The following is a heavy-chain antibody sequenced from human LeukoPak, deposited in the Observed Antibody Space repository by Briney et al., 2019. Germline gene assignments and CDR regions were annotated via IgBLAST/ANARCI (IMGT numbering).Heavy chain of an antibody. CDR1: GFTFSRNG. CDR2: IRYDGSNK. D-gene: IGHD2-15*01. CDR3: ANGDGLYCSGGSCHPGY. J-gene: IGHJ4*02. V-gene: IGHV3-30*02. Sequence: GGSLRLSCAASGFTFSRNGMHWVRQAPGKGLEWVAFIRYDGSNKYYADSVKGRFTISRDNSKNTLYLQMNSLRAEDTAVYYCANGDGLYCSGGSCHPGYWGQGTLVTVSS.